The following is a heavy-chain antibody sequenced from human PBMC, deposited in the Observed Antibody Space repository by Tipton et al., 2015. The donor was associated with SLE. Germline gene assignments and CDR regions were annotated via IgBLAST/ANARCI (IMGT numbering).Heavy chain of an antibody. CDR3: ARGCSSSTCEPFYFFGMDV. V-gene: IGHV4-61*09. CDR2: VFRGGST. CDR1: GGSISSGFYY. Sequence: TLSLTCTVSGGSISSGFYYWSWIRQPAGKGLEWIGEVFRGGSTNYSPSLESRVTITVDMSKNQFSLRLISVTAADTAVYYCARGCSSSTCEPFYFFGMDVWGQGTTVTVSS. D-gene: IGHD2-2*01. J-gene: IGHJ6*02.